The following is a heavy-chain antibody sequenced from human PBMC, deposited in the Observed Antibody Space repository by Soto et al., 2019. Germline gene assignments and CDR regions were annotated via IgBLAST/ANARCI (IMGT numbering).Heavy chain of an antibody. J-gene: IGHJ4*02. D-gene: IGHD2-15*01. CDR2: VSTSGRST. CDR3: VKQAHGLDGVAFDY. V-gene: IGHV3-64D*06. CDR1: GFIFSEST. Sequence: GGSLRLSCSASGFIFSESTIYWVRQVPGKGLEAISAVSTSGRSTYYADSVKDRFTISRDNSKNTLFLQMGGLRPEDTAIYYCVKQAHGLDGVAFDYWGQGTKVTVYS.